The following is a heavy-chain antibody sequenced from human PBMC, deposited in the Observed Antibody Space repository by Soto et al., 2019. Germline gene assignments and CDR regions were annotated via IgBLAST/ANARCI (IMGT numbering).Heavy chain of an antibody. V-gene: IGHV4-34*01. D-gene: IGHD3-3*01. CDR2: INHSGST. CDR3: ARGRLLEWLLSPTNYYYYMDV. CDR1: GGSFSGYY. Sequence: SETLSLTCAVYGGSFSGYYWSWIRQPPGKGLEWIGEINHSGSTNYNPSLKSRVTISVDTSKNQFSLKLSSVTAADTAVYYCARGRLLEWLLSPTNYYYYMDVWGKGTTVTVSS. J-gene: IGHJ6*03.